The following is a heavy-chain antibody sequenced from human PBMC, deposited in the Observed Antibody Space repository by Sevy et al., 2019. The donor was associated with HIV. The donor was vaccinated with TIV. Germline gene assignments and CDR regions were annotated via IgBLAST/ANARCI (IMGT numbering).Heavy chain of an antibody. D-gene: IGHD3-16*01. V-gene: IGHV3-7*03. Sequence: GGSLRLSCAASGFTFSNYWMSWVRQAPGKGLEWVASIKQDGSEKYQVDSVKGRFTISRDNPKNSLYLQMNSLRAEDTAVYYCASPGGKGFDPWGQGTLVTVSS. J-gene: IGHJ5*02. CDR1: GFTFSNYW. CDR2: IKQDGSEK. CDR3: ASPGGKGFDP.